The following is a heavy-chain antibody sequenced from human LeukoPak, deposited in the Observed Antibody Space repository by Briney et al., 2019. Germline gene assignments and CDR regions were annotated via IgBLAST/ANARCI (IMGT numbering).Heavy chain of an antibody. J-gene: IGHJ4*02. V-gene: IGHV3-15*01. CDR1: GFTFSDAW. D-gene: IGHD6-19*01. CDR2: IKTKTDGGTT. CDR3: TTDRRYSSFY. Sequence: PGGSLRLSCAGSGFTFSDAWMSWVRQAPGKGLEWVGRIKTKTDGGTTDYAAPVKGRFTISRDGSQNTLYMEMNSLKTEDTAVYYCTTDRRYSSFYWGQGTLVTVSS.